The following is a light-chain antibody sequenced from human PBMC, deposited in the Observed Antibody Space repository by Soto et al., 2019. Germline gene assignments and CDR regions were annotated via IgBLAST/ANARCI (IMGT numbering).Light chain of an antibody. CDR2: NVN. CDR3: QSYDNSPTTYV. J-gene: IGLJ1*01. Sequence: QSALIQPPSMSGSPGQSVTISCTGTSSDVGSYDYVSWYQQHPGTVPKPMIYNVNTRPSGVPDRFSASWSGNTASMTISGLQAEDEADYYCQSYDNSPTTYVFGTGTKLTVL. V-gene: IGLV2-11*01. CDR1: SSDVGSYDY.